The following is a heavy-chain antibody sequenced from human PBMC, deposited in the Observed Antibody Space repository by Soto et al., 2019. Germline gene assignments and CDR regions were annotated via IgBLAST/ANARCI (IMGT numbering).Heavy chain of an antibody. CDR3: ARGNWSDRFAN. CDR1: GESLNYYY. V-gene: IGHV4-34*01. D-gene: IGHD3-22*01. CDR2: FYQGGST. Sequence: HVQLQQWGAGLLKPSDTLSLTCAVYGESLNYYYWSWIRQAPGKGLEWIGEFYQGGSTHYNPSVKGRVTISLYMSSQQFSLKLTSVTAADTATYYCARGNWSDRFANLGQGTLVTVSS. J-gene: IGHJ5*02.